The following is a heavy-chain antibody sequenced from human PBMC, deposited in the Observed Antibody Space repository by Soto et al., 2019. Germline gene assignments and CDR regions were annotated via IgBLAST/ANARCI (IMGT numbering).Heavy chain of an antibody. Sequence: QVQPQESGPGLVKASQTLSLSCSVSGRSVNSAGFYWTWIRQRPGKGLEWIGYIYYSGRTYYSPSLQSRATISIDTSDNKFSLRLNSVTAADTAVYYCARGIFLATAAAYFDFWGQGILVTVSS. J-gene: IGHJ4*02. CDR3: ARGIFLATAAAYFDF. CDR2: IYYSGRT. V-gene: IGHV4-31*03. CDR1: GRSVNSAGFY. D-gene: IGHD6-13*01.